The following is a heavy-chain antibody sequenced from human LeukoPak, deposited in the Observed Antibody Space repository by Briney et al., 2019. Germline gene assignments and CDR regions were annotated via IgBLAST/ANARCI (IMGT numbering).Heavy chain of an antibody. CDR3: ARMIDDPSIDY. V-gene: IGHV3-11*06. CDR2: ISSSSSYT. CDR1: GFTFSDYY. J-gene: IGHJ4*02. Sequence: GGSLRLSCAASGFTFSDYYMSWIRQAPGKGLEWVSYISSSSSYTNYADSVKGRFTISRDNAKNSLYLQMNSLRAEDTAVYYCARMIDDPSIDYWGQGTLVTVSS. D-gene: IGHD3-22*01.